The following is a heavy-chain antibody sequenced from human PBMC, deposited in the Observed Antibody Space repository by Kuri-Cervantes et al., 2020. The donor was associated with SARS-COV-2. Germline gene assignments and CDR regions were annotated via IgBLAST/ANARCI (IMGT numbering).Heavy chain of an antibody. D-gene: IGHD2-2*01. Sequence: AESLSLSCAVYGGSFSGYYWSWIRQPPGNGLEWIGEINHSGSTNYNPSLKSRVTISGETSKNQFTLKLGAVTAAATAVYYCARLLRLNDRYLDFWGQGTLVTVSS. CDR1: GGSFSGYY. CDR3: ARLLRLNDRYLDF. V-gene: IGHV4-34*01. CDR2: INHSGST. J-gene: IGHJ4*02.